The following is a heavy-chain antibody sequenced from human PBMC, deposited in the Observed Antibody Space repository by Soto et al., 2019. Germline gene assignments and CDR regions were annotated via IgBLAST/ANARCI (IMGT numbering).Heavy chain of an antibody. Sequence: QLQLQESGPGLVKPSETLSLTCTVSGDSISSSSFYWAWIRQPPGKGLEWIGSIYPSGTTYYNPSLKSRVTCSVLPSQNQFSLKLSSLTAADTSAHYCLRHRGRMQSAGLGGWFDPWGPGTLVSVFS. CDR2: IYPSGTT. CDR1: GDSISSSSFY. J-gene: IGHJ5*02. CDR3: LRHRGRMQSAGLGGWFDP. D-gene: IGHD2-8*01. V-gene: IGHV4-39*03.